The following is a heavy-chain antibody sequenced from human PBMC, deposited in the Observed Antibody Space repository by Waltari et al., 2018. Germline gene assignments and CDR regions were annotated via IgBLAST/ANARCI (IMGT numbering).Heavy chain of an antibody. D-gene: IGHD3-3*01. V-gene: IGHV3-30-3*01. CDR1: GFTFSSYA. CDR3: ARGWGYDFWSAFDI. J-gene: IGHJ3*02. CDR2: ISYDGSNK. Sequence: QVQLVESGGGVVQPGRSLRLSCAASGFTFSSYAMHWVRKAPGNGLEWVAVISYDGSNKYYADSVKGRFTISRDNSKNTLYLQMNSLRAEDTAVYYCARGWGYDFWSAFDIWGQGTMVTVSS.